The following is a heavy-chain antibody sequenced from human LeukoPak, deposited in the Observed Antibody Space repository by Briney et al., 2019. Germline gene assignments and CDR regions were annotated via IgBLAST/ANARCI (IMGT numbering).Heavy chain of an antibody. Sequence: EASVKVSCKASGYTFTSYGISWVRQAPGQGLEWMGWISAYNGNTNYAQKLQGRVTMTTDTFTSTAYMELRSLRSDDTAVYYCVRATVGAPLSYWGQGTLVTVSS. CDR3: VRATVGAPLSY. V-gene: IGHV1-18*01. CDR1: GYTFTSYG. CDR2: ISAYNGNT. J-gene: IGHJ4*02. D-gene: IGHD1-26*01.